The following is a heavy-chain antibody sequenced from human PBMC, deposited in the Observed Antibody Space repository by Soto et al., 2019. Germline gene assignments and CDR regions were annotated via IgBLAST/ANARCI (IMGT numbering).Heavy chain of an antibody. V-gene: IGHV1-69*02. J-gene: IGHJ5*02. Sequence: QVQLVQSGAEVKKPGSSVKVSCKASGGTFSSYTISWVRQAPGQGLEWMGRIIPILGIANYAQKFQGRVTITADKSTSTAYMELRSLRSEDTAVYYCARNWLEYWFDPWGQGTLVTVSS. CDR3: ARNWLEYWFDP. CDR1: GGTFSSYT. D-gene: IGHD6-19*01. CDR2: IIPILGIA.